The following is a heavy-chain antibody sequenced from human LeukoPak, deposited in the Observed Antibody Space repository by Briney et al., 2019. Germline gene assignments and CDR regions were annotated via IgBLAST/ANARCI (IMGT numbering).Heavy chain of an antibody. D-gene: IGHD1-1*01. J-gene: IGHJ5*02. V-gene: IGHV4-59*01. CDR2: IDNSGNT. CDR1: GGSISSDY. Sequence: PSETLSPTCTVSGGSISSDYWSWIRQPPGKGLEWIGYIDNSGNTNYNPSLKSRVTISVDTPKNQFSLRLSSVTAADTAVYYCATSTGTIYTWFDPWGQGTLVTVSS. CDR3: ATSTGTIYTWFDP.